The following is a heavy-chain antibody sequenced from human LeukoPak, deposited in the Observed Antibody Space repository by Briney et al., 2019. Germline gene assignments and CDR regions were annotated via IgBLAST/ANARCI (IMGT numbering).Heavy chain of an antibody. Sequence: GGSLRLSCAASGFSFNSYSMNWVRQAPGKGLEWVSSISSSSSYIYYADSVKGRFTISRDNAENSLYLQMNSLRAEDTAVYYCAREDCSSAGCYVGYYYYGMDVWGQGTTVTVSS. V-gene: IGHV3-21*01. CDR2: ISSSSSYI. J-gene: IGHJ6*02. D-gene: IGHD2-2*01. CDR3: AREDCSSAGCYVGYYYYGMDV. CDR1: GFSFNSYS.